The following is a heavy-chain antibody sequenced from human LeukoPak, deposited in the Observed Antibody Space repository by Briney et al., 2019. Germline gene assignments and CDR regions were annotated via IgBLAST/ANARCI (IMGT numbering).Heavy chain of an antibody. D-gene: IGHD6-19*01. V-gene: IGHV4-38-2*01. Sequence: SETLSLTCAVSGYFISSGYYWGWIRQPPGKGLEWMGSIYYSRSTYYNPSLKSRVTISVDTSKNQFSLKLNSVTAADTAVYYCARVLMDRSGCIDYWGQGTLVTVSS. CDR2: IYYSRST. J-gene: IGHJ4*02. CDR1: GYFISSGYY. CDR3: ARVLMDRSGCIDY.